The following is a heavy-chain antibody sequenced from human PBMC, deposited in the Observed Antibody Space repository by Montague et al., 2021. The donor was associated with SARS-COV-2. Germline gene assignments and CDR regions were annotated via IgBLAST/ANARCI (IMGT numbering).Heavy chain of an antibody. V-gene: IGHV4-39*01. CDR3: ARLGITLGGVIVIRYYFDF. D-gene: IGHD3-16*02. CDR2: ISYSATS. J-gene: IGHJ4*02. Sequence: SETLSLTCNFSGASRSTKNDYRGGIRQPPGKGLEWIGRISYSATSYSNPSLKSRVTMSVDTSRNQLSRNLSSVTVADTAVYYCARLGITLGGVIVIRYYFDFWGQGTLVTVSS. CDR1: GASRSTKNDY.